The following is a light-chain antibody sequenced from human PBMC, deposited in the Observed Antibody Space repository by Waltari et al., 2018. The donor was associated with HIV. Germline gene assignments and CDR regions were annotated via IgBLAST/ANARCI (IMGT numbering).Light chain of an antibody. CDR2: GNT. Sequence: QSVLTQPPSVSGAPGQRVTISCTGSSSNIGAGFAVHWYQPPPGTAPKLLLSGNTNRSSGVPGRFSGSKSGTSASLAITGLQAEDEADYYCQSYDSSLSGLLFGGGTKLTVL. CDR1: SSNIGAGFA. V-gene: IGLV1-40*01. CDR3: QSYDSSLSGLL. J-gene: IGLJ2*01.